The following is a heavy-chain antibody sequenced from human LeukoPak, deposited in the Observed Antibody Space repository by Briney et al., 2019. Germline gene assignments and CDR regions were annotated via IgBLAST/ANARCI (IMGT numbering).Heavy chain of an antibody. J-gene: IGHJ4*02. D-gene: IGHD6-13*01. CDR1: GGSFSGYY. V-gene: IGHV4-34*01. CDR2: INHSGST. CDR3: ARGGGFIAAAGIDY. Sequence: SETLSLTCAVYGGSFSGYYWSWIRQPPGKGLEWIGEINHSGSTNYNPSLKSRVTISVDTSKNQFSLRLSSVIAADTAVYYCARGGGFIAAAGIDYWGQGTLVTVSS.